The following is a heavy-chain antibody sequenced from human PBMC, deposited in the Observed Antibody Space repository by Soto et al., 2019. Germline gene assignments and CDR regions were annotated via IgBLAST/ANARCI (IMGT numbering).Heavy chain of an antibody. Sequence: GGSLRLSCVASGLTLGSRAMSWARQGPGEGLQWVETITDNGGDAKYAESARGRVVIYRDNSKNNQYLKMTSLTAEDSAMYYCALGSAAAYPWSQFFGFWRRVTRVTVS. CDR2: ITDNGGDA. V-gene: IGHV3-23*01. CDR1: GLTLGSRA. CDR3: ALGSAAAYPWSQFFGF. J-gene: IGHJ4*02. D-gene: IGHD6-13*01.